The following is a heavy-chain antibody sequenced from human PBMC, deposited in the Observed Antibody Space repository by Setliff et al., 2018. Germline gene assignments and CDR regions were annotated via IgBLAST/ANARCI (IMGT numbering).Heavy chain of an antibody. CDR3: ARGSGNYYGSGNYYHFDY. D-gene: IGHD3-10*01. CDR2: MNPNSGNT. J-gene: IGHJ4*02. CDR1: GGTFSSYA. V-gene: IGHV1-8*02. Sequence: RASVKVSCKASGGTFSSYAISWVRQATGQGLEWMGWMNPNSGNTGYAQKFQGRVTMTRNTSISTAYMELSSLRSDDTAVYYCARGSGNYYGSGNYYHFDYWGQGTLVTVSS.